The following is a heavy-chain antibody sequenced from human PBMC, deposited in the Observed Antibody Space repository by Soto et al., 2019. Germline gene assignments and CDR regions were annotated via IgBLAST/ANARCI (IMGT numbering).Heavy chain of an antibody. Sequence: QVQLVESGGGVVQPGRSLRLSCAASGFTFSSYGIHWVRQAPGKGLEWVAVISYDGSVKYYADSVKGRFTISRDNSKNTLYQHMNSLRVEDPAVYYCAKGYNYDDNSRLGHDYWGQGTLVTVSS. V-gene: IGHV3-30*18. D-gene: IGHD3-22*01. CDR3: AKGYNYDDNSRLGHDY. J-gene: IGHJ4*02. CDR2: ISYDGSVK. CDR1: GFTFSSYG.